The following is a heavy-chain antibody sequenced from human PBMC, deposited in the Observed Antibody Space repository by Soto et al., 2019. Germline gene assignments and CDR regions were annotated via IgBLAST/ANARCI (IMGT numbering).Heavy chain of an antibody. V-gene: IGHV4-34*01. D-gene: IGHD3-9*01. CDR2: INHSGST. CDR3: ARSYGDILTGYFTPPHSFDS. J-gene: IGHJ4*02. Sequence: ETRSLTCTGYGGTFSGYYWSWIRQLPGKGLEWIGEINHSGSTNYNPSLKSRVTISVDTSKNQFSLKLSSVTAADTAMYYCARSYGDILTGYFTPPHSFDSWGQGTLVT. CDR1: GGTFSGYY.